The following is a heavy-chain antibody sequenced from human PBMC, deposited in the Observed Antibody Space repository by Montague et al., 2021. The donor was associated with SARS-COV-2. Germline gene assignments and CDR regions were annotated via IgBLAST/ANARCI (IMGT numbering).Heavy chain of an antibody. V-gene: IGHV4-59*01. J-gene: IGHJ3*02. Sequence: SETLSLTCTVSGASIGSSDWGWIRQSPGKGLEWVGYLYNVGITDYNPSLKSRATISRDTSKNQFSLKLRSMTAADTAVYYCARATMTADGFDIWGQGTMVTVSS. CDR2: LYNVGIT. CDR3: ARATMTADGFDI. CDR1: GASIGSSD. D-gene: IGHD1-14*01.